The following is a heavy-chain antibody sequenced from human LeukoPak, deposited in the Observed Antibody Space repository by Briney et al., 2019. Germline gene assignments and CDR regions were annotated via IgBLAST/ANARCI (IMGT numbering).Heavy chain of an antibody. Sequence: GGPLSLSCAASGFTVSSNYMSWVRQAPGKGLEWVSFIYTDGGTQYADSVKGRFTISRDNPKNTLYLQMNSLRAEDTAVYYCARDDYGGKWSFDIWGQGTMVTGSS. CDR1: GFTVSSNY. V-gene: IGHV3-53*01. CDR3: ARDDYGGKWSFDI. CDR2: IYTDGGT. J-gene: IGHJ3*02. D-gene: IGHD4-23*01.